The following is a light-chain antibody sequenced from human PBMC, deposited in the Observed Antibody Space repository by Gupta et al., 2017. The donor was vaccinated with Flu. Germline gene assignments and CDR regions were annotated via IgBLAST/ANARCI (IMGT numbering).Light chain of an antibody. CDR2: EVS. CDR1: SSDIGGYNY. J-gene: IGLJ1*01. CDR3: SSYTTGSTYV. V-gene: IGLV2-14*01. Sequence: QSALTQPASVSGSPGQSITISCTGSSSDIGGYNYVSWYQHDPGKAPKLMIYEVSNRPSGVSNRFSGSRSGNTASLTIFGLQPEDEAHYYCSSYTTGSTYVFGAGTKVTVL.